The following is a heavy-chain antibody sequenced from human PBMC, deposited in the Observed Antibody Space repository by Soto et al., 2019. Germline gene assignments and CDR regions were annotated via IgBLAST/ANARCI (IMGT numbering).Heavy chain of an antibody. D-gene: IGHD6-19*01. CDR3: ARGVAGSGFDL. J-gene: IGHJ4*02. CDR2: TYYRSSWRH. V-gene: IGHV6-1*01. Sequence: SQTLSLTCAISGDSVSSNTAALNWIRSSPSRGLEWLGRTYYRSSWRHDYAVSVRSRITVNPDTSKNHFSLQLNSVTPDDTAVYYCARGVAGSGFDLWGQGTLVTAPQ. CDR1: GDSVSSNTAA.